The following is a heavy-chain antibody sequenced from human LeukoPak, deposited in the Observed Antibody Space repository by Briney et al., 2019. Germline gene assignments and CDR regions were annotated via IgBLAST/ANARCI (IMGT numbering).Heavy chain of an antibody. CDR2: IYYSGST. D-gene: IGHD4-11*01. CDR3: ARGRSVEPYSNYFYYYYYYGMDV. Sequence: SETLSLTCTVSGGSISSSSYYWGWIRQPPGKGLEWIGSIYYSGSTYYNPSLKSRVTISVDTSKNQFSLKLSSVTAADTAVYYCARGRSVEPYSNYFYYYYYYGMDVWGQGTTVTVSS. CDR1: GGSISSSSYY. V-gene: IGHV4-39*01. J-gene: IGHJ6*02.